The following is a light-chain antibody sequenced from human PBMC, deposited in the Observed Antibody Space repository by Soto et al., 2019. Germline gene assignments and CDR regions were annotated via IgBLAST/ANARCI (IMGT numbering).Light chain of an antibody. CDR3: QHYNSYSEA. CDR1: QGVSRK. CDR2: GAS. J-gene: IGKJ1*01. V-gene: IGKV3-15*01. Sequence: DIVMTQSPATLSVAPGERVTFSCRASQGVSRKLAWYQHKPGQAPRHLISGASTGATGIPARFSGSGSGTEFNLTINSLQSEYCAIYYCQHYNSYSEAFGQGTKVELK.